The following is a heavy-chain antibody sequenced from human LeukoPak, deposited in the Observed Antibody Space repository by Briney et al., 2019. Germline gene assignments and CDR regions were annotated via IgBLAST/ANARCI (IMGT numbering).Heavy chain of an antibody. Sequence: SETLSLTCAVSGGSISSGGYSWSWIRQPPGKGLEWIGYIYHSGGTYYNPSLKSRVTTSVDRSKNQFSLKLSSVTAADTAVYYCARVRNGFWSGYQYNWFDPWGQGTLVTVSS. D-gene: IGHD3-3*01. CDR1: GGSISSGGYS. CDR2: IYHSGGT. CDR3: ARVRNGFWSGYQYNWFDP. J-gene: IGHJ5*02. V-gene: IGHV4-30-2*01.